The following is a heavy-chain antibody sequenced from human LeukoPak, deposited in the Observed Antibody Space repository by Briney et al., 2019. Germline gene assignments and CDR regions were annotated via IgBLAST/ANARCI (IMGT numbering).Heavy chain of an antibody. CDR2: ISTDGYTT. D-gene: IGHD2-15*01. CDR3: VVGGSPGY. V-gene: IGHV3-74*01. CDR1: GLAFSAYK. J-gene: IGHJ4*02. Sequence: GGSLRLSCAASGLAFSAYKMHWVRQAPRKGLEWVSRISTDGYTTDYADFVQGRFTASRDNTKNTWSLEMNSLRAEDTAVYYCVVGGSPGYWGQGTLVTVSS.